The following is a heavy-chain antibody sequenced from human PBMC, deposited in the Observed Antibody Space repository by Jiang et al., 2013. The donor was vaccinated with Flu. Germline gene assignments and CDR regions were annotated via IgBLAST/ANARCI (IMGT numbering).Heavy chain of an antibody. CDR1: GFSLSTSGVG. CDR2: IYWDDDK. CDR3: AHRPRSSSWDNNWFDP. Sequence: KPTQTLTLTCTFSGFSLSTSGVGVGWIRQPPGKALEWLALIYWDDDKRYSPSLKSRLTITKDTSKNQVVLTMTNMDPVDTATYYCAHRPRSSSWDNNWFDPWGQGTLVTVSS. J-gene: IGHJ5*02. D-gene: IGHD6-13*01. V-gene: IGHV2-5*02.